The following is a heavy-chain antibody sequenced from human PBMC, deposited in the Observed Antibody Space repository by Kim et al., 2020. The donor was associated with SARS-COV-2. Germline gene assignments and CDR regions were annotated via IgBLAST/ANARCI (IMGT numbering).Heavy chain of an antibody. CDR3: ARGPGWFDP. Sequence: GSTNYNPSLKGRVTISVDTSKNQFSLKLSSVTAADTAVYYCARGPGWFDPWGQGTLVTVSS. CDR2: GST. J-gene: IGHJ5*02. V-gene: IGHV4-59*09.